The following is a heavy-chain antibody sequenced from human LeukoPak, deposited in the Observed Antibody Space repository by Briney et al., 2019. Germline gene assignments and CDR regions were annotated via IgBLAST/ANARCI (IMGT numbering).Heavy chain of an antibody. V-gene: IGHV3-30*02. J-gene: IGHJ4*02. CDR1: GFTFISYG. CDR3: AKDLLSGSSSSFDY. Sequence: GGSLRLSCAASGFTFISYGMHWVRQAPGKGLEWVAVIRYDGSNKYYADSVNGRFTISRDNSKNTLYLQMNSLRAEDTAVYYCAKDLLSGSSSSFDYWGQGTLVTVSS. CDR2: IRYDGSNK. D-gene: IGHD1-26*01.